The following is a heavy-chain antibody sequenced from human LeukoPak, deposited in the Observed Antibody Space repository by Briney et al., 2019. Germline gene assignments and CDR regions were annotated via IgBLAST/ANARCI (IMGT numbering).Heavy chain of an antibody. CDR2: ISSSGSTI. V-gene: IGHV3-48*03. Sequence: PGGSLRLSCAASGFTFSSYEMNWVRQAPGKGLEWVSYISSSGSTIYYADSVKGRFTISRDNSENTLYLQMNSLRAEDTAVYYCAILPYSSSWYLTKGDFDYWGQGTLVTVSS. CDR1: GFTFSSYE. D-gene: IGHD6-13*01. J-gene: IGHJ4*02. CDR3: AILPYSSSWYLTKGDFDY.